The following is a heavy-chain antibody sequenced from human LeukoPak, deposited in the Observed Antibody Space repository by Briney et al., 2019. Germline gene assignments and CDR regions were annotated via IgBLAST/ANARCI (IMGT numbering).Heavy chain of an antibody. Sequence: PSETLSLTCSVSGGSISTDYWNWVRQPPGKGLEWLGFMYGSGIISFNPSLKSRVTISVDTSKHQFSLKLSSVTAADTAMYYCARGRITAANTGAFDFWGQGTMVTVSS. CDR3: ARGRITAANTGAFDF. V-gene: IGHV4-59*01. D-gene: IGHD6-25*01. CDR2: MYGSGII. J-gene: IGHJ3*01. CDR1: GGSISTDY.